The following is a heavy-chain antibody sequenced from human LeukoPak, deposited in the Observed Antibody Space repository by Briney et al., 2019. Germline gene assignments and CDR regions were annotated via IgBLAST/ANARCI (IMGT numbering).Heavy chain of an antibody. CDR1: GGSISSSSYY. J-gene: IGHJ4*02. D-gene: IGHD6-13*01. Sequence: SETLSLTCTVSGGSISSSSYYWGWIRQPPGKGLEWIGSIYHSGSTYYNPSLKSRVTISVDTSKNQFSLKLSSVTAADTAVYYCARGTIAAAGPFDYWGQGTLVTVSS. CDR2: IYHSGST. CDR3: ARGTIAAAGPFDY. V-gene: IGHV4-39*07.